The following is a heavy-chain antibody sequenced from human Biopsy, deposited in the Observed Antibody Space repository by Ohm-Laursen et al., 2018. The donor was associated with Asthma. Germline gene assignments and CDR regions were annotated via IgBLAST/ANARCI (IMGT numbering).Heavy chain of an antibody. J-gene: IGHJ1*01. Sequence: SLRLSCAASAFTFRDYCMSWVRQVPGHGLEWVANIKQDGSEENHVDSLKGRFTISRDNAKNLLFLQMNSLSAEDTAVYYCARTFHFWSPYHAEHYQLWGQGTLVTVSS. D-gene: IGHD3-3*02. V-gene: IGHV3-7*01. CDR3: ARTFHFWSPYHAEHYQL. CDR1: AFTFRDYC. CDR2: IKQDGSEE.